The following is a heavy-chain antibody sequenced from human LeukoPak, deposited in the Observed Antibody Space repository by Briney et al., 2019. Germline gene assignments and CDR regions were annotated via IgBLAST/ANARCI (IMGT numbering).Heavy chain of an antibody. V-gene: IGHV4-34*01. CDR2: INHSGST. D-gene: IGHD2-15*01. Sequence: PSETLSLTCAVYGGSFSGYYWSWIRQPPGKGLEWIGEINHSGSTNYNPSLKSRVTISVDTSKNQFSLKLSSVTAADTAVYYCARRRGGSSHCDYWGQGTLVTVSS. CDR3: ARRRGGSSHCDY. J-gene: IGHJ4*02. CDR1: GGSFSGYY.